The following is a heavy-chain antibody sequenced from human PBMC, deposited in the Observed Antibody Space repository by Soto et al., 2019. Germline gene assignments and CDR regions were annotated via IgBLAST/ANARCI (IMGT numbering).Heavy chain of an antibody. Sequence: QITLKESGPTLVKPTQTLTLTCTFSGFSLSTSGVGVGWIRQPPGKALEWLALIYWDDDKRYSPSLKSRPTITKDTSKNQVVLTMTHMDPVDTATYYCAHRIAARPYYYYMDVWGKGTTVTVSS. J-gene: IGHJ6*03. V-gene: IGHV2-5*02. CDR3: AHRIAARPYYYYMDV. CDR1: GFSLSTSGVG. D-gene: IGHD6-6*01. CDR2: IYWDDDK.